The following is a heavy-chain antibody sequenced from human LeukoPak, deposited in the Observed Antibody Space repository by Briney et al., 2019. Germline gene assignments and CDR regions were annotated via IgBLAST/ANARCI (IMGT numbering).Heavy chain of an antibody. CDR3: ARVASGIVVVPAATEQNYYYYGMDV. CDR2: INTNTGNP. CDR1: GYTFTSHA. Sequence: ASVKVSCKASGYTFTSHAMNWVRHAPGQGLEWMGWINTNTGNPTYAQGFTGRFVFSLDTSVSTAYLQISSLKAEDTAVYYCARVASGIVVVPAATEQNYYYYGMDVWGQGTTVTVSS. J-gene: IGHJ6*02. D-gene: IGHD2-2*01. V-gene: IGHV7-4-1*02.